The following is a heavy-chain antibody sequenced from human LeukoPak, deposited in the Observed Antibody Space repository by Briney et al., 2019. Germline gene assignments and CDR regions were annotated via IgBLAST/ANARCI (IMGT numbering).Heavy chain of an antibody. CDR1: GGFISSYY. CDR2: IYYSGST. D-gene: IGHD3-16*01. V-gene: IGHV4-59*01. Sequence: SETLSLTCTVSGGFISSYYWSWIRQPPGKGLEWIGYIYYSGSTNYNPSLKSRVTISVDTSKNQSSLKLSSVTAADTAVYYCARVRDDYVFSIWGQGTMVTVSS. J-gene: IGHJ3*02. CDR3: ARVRDDYVFSI.